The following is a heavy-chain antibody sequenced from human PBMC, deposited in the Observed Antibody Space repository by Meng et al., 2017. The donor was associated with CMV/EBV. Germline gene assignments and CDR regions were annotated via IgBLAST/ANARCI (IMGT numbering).Heavy chain of an antibody. J-gene: IGHJ4*02. CDR1: GFTFSSDW. CDR3: ATIGAYNDILTGPFDS. V-gene: IGHV3-74*01. D-gene: IGHD3-9*01. CDR2: INGDGSLT. Sequence: SGFTFSSDWMHWVRQAPGKGLVWVSRINGDGSLTSYADSVKGRFAISRDNGKNVLYLQMNSLRVEDTAVYFCATIGAYNDILTGPFDSWGQGTLVTVSS.